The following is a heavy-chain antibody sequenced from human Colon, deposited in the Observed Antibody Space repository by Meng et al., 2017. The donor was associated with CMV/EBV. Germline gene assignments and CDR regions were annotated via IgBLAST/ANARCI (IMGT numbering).Heavy chain of an antibody. Sequence: GESLKISCAASGFMFSSYAMTWVRQAPGKGLEWVSVISASGGSTKYADSVKGRFTISRDNSKSTLYLQMDSLRAEDTALYYCAKGRLGFGELCMDVWGQGTTVTVSS. CDR2: ISASGGST. CDR1: GFMFSSYA. V-gene: IGHV3-23*01. J-gene: IGHJ6*02. D-gene: IGHD3-10*01. CDR3: AKGRLGFGELCMDV.